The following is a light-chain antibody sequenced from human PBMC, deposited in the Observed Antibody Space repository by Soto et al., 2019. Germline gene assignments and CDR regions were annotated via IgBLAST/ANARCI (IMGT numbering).Light chain of an antibody. CDR2: GAF. CDR1: QSVSSN. CDR3: QQYNDWPLT. V-gene: IGKV3-15*01. Sequence: EIVMTQSPVTLSVSPGERATLSCRASQSVSSNLAWYQQKPGQAPSLLIYGAFTRATGVPARFSGTGPGTEFTLTISSLQSEDFALYYCQQYNDWPLTFGQGTKV. J-gene: IGKJ1*01.